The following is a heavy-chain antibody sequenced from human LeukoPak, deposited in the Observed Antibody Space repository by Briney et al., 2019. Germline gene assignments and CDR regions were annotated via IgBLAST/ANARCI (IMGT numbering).Heavy chain of an antibody. J-gene: IGHJ3*02. CDR2: IGTAGDT. CDR3: AREGTGTTRDAFDI. CDR1: GFTFSSYD. V-gene: IGHV3-13*01. Sequence: GGSLRLSCAASGFTFSSYDMHWVRQATGKGLEWVSAIGTAGDTYYPGSVKGRFTISRENAKNSLYLQMNSPRAGDTAVYYCAREGTGTTRDAFDIWGQGTMVTVSS. D-gene: IGHD1-1*01.